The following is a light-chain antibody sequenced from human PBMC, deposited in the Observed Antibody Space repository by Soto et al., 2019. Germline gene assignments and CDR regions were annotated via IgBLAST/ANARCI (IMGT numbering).Light chain of an antibody. CDR2: DAS. Sequence: DIQMTQSPSTLSASVGDRVTITCRASQSISTWLAWYQQKPGKAPNLLIYDASSLESGVPSRFSGSGSGTEFTLTINSLQHDDFATYYCQQYNSYHTFGQGTKLE. CDR3: QQYNSYHT. V-gene: IGKV1-5*01. CDR1: QSISTW. J-gene: IGKJ2*01.